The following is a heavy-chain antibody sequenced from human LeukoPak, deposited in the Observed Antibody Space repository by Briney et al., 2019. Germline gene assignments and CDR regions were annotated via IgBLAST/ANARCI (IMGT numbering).Heavy chain of an antibody. D-gene: IGHD3-16*02. CDR3: ARLYDYVWGSYLPSRGYFDY. CDR1: GGSISSYY. J-gene: IGHJ4*02. CDR2: IYYSGST. Sequence: SETLSLTCTVSGGSISSYYWSWIRQPPGKGLEWIGYIYYSGSTNYNPSLKSRVTISVDTSKNQFSLKLSSVTAADTAVYYCARLYDYVWGSYLPSRGYFDYWGQETLVTVSS. V-gene: IGHV4-59*01.